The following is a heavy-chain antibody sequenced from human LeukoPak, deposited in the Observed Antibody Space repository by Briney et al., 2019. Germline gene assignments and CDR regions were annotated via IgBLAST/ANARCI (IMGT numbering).Heavy chain of an antibody. D-gene: IGHD2/OR15-2a*01. V-gene: IGHV3-23*01. CDR1: GFTFSSYG. CDR3: AKSPRGPRSFPYYFDY. CDR2: ISGSGGST. J-gene: IGHJ4*02. Sequence: GGTLRLSCAASGFTFSSYGMSWVRQAPGKGLEWVSAISGSGGSTYYADSVKGRFTISRDNSKNTLYLQMNSLRAEDTAVYYCAKSPRGPRSFPYYFDYWGQGTLVTVSS.